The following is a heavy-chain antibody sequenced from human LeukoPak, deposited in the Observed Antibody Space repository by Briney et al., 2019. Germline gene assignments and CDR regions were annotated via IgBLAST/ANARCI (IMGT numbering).Heavy chain of an antibody. Sequence: GGSLRLSCAASGFTVSSYGMSWVRQTPGKGLEWVSGISGSGGSTNYADSVKGRFTISRDNSKNTLYLQMNSLRAEDTAVYYCAKVAYGSGSSPIDYWGQGTLVTVSS. V-gene: IGHV3-23*01. CDR1: GFTVSSYG. CDR2: ISGSGGST. J-gene: IGHJ4*02. D-gene: IGHD3-10*01. CDR3: AKVAYGSGSSPIDY.